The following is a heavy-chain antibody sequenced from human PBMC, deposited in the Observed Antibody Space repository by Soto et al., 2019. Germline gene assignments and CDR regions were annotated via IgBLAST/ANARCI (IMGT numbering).Heavy chain of an antibody. CDR3: EKGDNLDFRGTFNCFDP. CDR1: GFSFGNYA. J-gene: IGHJ5*02. V-gene: IGHV3-23*01. Sequence: AEGSLRLSCAASGFSFGNYAMSWVRQTPGKGLEWVSSISGSGGHIYYTGSVKGRFTISRDNSKKTLYLQINKMRAQATDLYYCEKGDNLDFRGTFNCFDPWCQGVLVTVS. CDR2: ISGSGGHI. D-gene: IGHD3-10*01.